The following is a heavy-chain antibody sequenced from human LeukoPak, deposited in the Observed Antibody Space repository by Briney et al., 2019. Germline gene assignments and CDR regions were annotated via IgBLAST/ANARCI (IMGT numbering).Heavy chain of an antibody. V-gene: IGHV4-59*12. J-gene: IGHJ4*02. CDR3: ARDRYYYDSSGSVFDY. Sequence: SETLSLTCTVSGGSISSYYWSWIRQPPGKGLEWIGYIYYTGSTNYNPSLKSRVTMSVDTSRNQFSLKLSSVTAADTAVYYCARDRYYYDSSGSVFDYWGQGTLVTVSS. CDR1: GGSISSYY. D-gene: IGHD3-22*01. CDR2: IYYTGST.